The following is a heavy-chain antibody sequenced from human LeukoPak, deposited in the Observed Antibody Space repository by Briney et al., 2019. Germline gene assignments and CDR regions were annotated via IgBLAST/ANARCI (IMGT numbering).Heavy chain of an antibody. Sequence: ASVKVSCKASGYTFTSYYMHWVRQAPGQGLEWMGIINPSGGSTSYAQKFQGRVTMTRDMSTDTVYMELSSLRSEDTAVYYCATLGSYYYDSSGYYPTDAFDIWGQGTMVTVSS. V-gene: IGHV1-46*01. CDR2: INPSGGST. D-gene: IGHD3-22*01. CDR3: ATLGSYYYDSSGYYPTDAFDI. J-gene: IGHJ3*02. CDR1: GYTFTSYY.